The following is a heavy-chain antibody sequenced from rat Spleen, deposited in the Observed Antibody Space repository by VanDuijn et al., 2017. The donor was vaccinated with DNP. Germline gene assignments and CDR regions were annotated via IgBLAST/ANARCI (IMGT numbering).Heavy chain of an antibody. D-gene: IGHD1-4*01. CDR3: ARLYGWAGSFDY. V-gene: IGHV5-22*01. CDR1: GFTFSDYY. CDR2: ITYEVSST. J-gene: IGHJ2*01. Sequence: EVQLVESGGGLVQPGRSLKLSCAASGFTFSDYYMAWVRQAPKKGLECVASITYEVSSTYYGDSVKGRFTISRDNAKSTLYLQMNSLRSEDTATYYCARLYGWAGSFDYWGQGVMVTVSS.